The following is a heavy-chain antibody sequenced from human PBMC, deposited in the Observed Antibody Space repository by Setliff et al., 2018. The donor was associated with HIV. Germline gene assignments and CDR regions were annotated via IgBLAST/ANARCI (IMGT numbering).Heavy chain of an antibody. CDR2: IHPTGHI. CDR3: AAFDSGRDV. CDR1: GFTFSEYY. Sequence: PGGSLRLSCAASGFTFSEYYIIWVRQTPGKGLEWIGEIHPTGHINYNPSYKSRVTVSLDTSKIQFSLKLNSVTAADTGVYYCAAFDSGRDVWGQGTLVTVSS. J-gene: IGHJ4*02. V-gene: IGHV4-34*08. D-gene: IGHD6-19*01.